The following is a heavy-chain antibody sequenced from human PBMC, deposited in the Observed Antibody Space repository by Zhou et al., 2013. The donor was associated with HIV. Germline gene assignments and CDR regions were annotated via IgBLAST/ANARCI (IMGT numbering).Heavy chain of an antibody. J-gene: IGHJ6*03. CDR1: GGTFSNSA. Sequence: QVQLVQSGAEVKKPGSSVKVSCKTSGGTFSNSAISWVRQAPGQGLEWMGRVIPIVGITNYAERFQGRVTFTADKSTNTVYMELSSLRSEDTAMYYCALSSLYYMDVWGKGTTVIVSS. CDR3: ALSSLYYMDV. V-gene: IGHV1-69*04. CDR2: VIPIVGIT. D-gene: IGHD1-26*01.